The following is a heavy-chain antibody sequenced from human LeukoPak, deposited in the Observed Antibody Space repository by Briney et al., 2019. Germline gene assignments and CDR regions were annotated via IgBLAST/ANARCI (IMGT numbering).Heavy chain of an antibody. Sequence: ASVKVSCKASGYTFTSYGISWVRQAPGQGLEWMGWISAYNGNTNYAQKLQGRVTMTTDTSTSTAYMELRSLRSDDTAVYYCARWWKLPRWPGYFDYWGQGTLVTVSS. CDR1: GYTFTSYG. D-gene: IGHD1-26*01. J-gene: IGHJ4*02. V-gene: IGHV1-18*01. CDR2: ISAYNGNT. CDR3: ARWWKLPRWPGYFDY.